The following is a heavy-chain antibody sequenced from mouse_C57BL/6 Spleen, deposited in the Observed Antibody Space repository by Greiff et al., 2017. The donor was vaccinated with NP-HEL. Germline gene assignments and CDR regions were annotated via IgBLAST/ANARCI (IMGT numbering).Heavy chain of an antibody. CDR2: IYPGDGDT. CDR3: AREGGPAWFAY. CDR1: GYAFSSSW. V-gene: IGHV1-82*01. J-gene: IGHJ3*01. Sequence: QVQLQQSGPELVKPGASVKISCKASGYAFSSSWMNWVKQRPGKGLEWIGRIYPGDGDTNYNGKFKGKATLTADQYSSTAYMQHSSLTSEDSAVYFCAREGGPAWFAYWGQGTLVTVSA.